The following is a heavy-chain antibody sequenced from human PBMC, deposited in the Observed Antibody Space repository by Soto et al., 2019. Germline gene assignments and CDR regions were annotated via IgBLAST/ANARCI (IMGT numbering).Heavy chain of an antibody. CDR2: IYYSGST. D-gene: IGHD3-10*01. CDR1: GGSISSYY. J-gene: IGHJ3*02. CDR3: ARLLWFGNAFDI. V-gene: IGHV4-59*08. Sequence: ETLSLTCTVSGGSISSYYWSWIRQPPGKGLEWIGYIYYSGSTNYNPSLKSRVTISVDTSKNQFSLKLSSVTAADTAVYYCARLLWFGNAFDIWGQGTMVTVSS.